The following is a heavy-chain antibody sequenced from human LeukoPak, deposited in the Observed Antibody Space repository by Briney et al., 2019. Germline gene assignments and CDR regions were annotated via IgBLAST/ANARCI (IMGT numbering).Heavy chain of an antibody. J-gene: IGHJ4*02. Sequence: PGGSLRLSCAASGFTFSSYEMNWVRQAPGKGLEWVAFIRYDGSIKYYADSVKGRFTISRDSSKNTLYLQMNSLRAEDTAVYYCARDTLGEGEDANYAVYYFDYWGQGTVVTVSS. CDR2: IRYDGSIK. CDR3: ARDTLGEGEDANYAVYYFDY. D-gene: IGHD4/OR15-4a*01. CDR1: GFTFSSYE. V-gene: IGHV3-30*02.